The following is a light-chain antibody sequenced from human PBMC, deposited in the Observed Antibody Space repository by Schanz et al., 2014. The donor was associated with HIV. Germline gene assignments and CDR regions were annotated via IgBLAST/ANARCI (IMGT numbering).Light chain of an antibody. CDR2: DVT. V-gene: IGLV2-8*01. J-gene: IGLJ3*02. Sequence: QSALTQPPSASGSPGQSVTISCTGTTSDIGNHDFVSWYQQHPGKAPKLMIYDVTKWPSGVPARFSGSKSGNTASLTVSGLQADDEADYYCSSYGGGDTLLFGGGTKLTVL. CDR1: TSDIGNHDF. CDR3: SSYGGGDTLL.